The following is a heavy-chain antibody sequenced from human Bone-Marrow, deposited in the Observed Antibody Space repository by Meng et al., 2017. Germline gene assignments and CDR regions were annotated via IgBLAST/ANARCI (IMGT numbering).Heavy chain of an antibody. CDR2: ISWDGGST. CDR1: GFTFDDYT. J-gene: IGHJ6*02. V-gene: IGHV3-43*01. Sequence: GESLKISCAASGFTFDDYTMHWVRQAPGKGLEGVSLISWDGGSTYYADSVKGRFTISRDNSKNSLYLQMNSLRTEDTALYYCAKDIRSEQKLVNYYYGMDVWGQGTTVTVSS. CDR3: AKDIRSEQKLVNYYYGMDV. D-gene: IGHD6-13*01.